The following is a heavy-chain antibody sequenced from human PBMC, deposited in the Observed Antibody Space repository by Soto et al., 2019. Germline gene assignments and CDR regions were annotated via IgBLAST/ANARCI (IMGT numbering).Heavy chain of an antibody. J-gene: IGHJ4*02. D-gene: IGHD5-12*01. V-gene: IGHV4-59*08. CDR1: GGSISSYY. Sequence: PSETLSLTCTVSGGSISSYYWSWIRQPPGKGLEWIGYIYYSGSTNYNPSLKSRVTISVDTSKNQFSLKLSSVTAADTAVYYCARTRGYDFDYWGQGTLVTVSS. CDR3: ARTRGYDFDY. CDR2: IYYSGST.